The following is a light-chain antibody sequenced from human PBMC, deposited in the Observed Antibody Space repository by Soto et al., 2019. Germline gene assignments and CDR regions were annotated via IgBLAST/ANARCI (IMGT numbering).Light chain of an antibody. Sequence: QSALTQPASASASPGQSITISCTGTSSDIGTYNYVSWYQQHPGKAPKLMIFEVNNRPSWVSNRFSGSKSGNTASLTVSGLQAEDEADYYCSSYTTSNTGVFGGGTKLTVL. CDR3: SSYTTSNTGV. CDR1: SSDIGTYNY. J-gene: IGLJ3*02. V-gene: IGLV2-14*01. CDR2: EVN.